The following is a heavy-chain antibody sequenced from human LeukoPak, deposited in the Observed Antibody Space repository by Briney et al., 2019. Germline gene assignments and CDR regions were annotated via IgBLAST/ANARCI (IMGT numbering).Heavy chain of an antibody. CDR2: ISYDGNNK. D-gene: IGHD3-10*01. CDR3: AKDLGSGSFHLNAFDY. Sequence: GGSLRLSCAASGFTFSSFGMHWVRQAPGKGLEWVALISYDGNNKYYPDSVKGRFTISRDNSKNTLYLQMNSLRADDTAVYYCAKDLGSGSFHLNAFDYWGQGTLVAVSS. J-gene: IGHJ4*02. CDR1: GFTFSSFG. V-gene: IGHV3-30*18.